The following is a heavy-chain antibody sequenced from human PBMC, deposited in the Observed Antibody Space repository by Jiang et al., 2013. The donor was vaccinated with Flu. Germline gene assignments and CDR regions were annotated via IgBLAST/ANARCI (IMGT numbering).Heavy chain of an antibody. CDR2: IYHSGST. D-gene: IGHD2-2*01. Sequence: GPGLVKPSETLSLTCTVSGYSINSGYYWGWIRQPPGKGLEWIGSIYHSGSTYYNPSLKSRVTISVDTSKNQFSLKLTSVTAADTAVYFCARDFGRYCSSTICYDEDYWGQGTLVTVSS. CDR3: ARDFGRYCSSTICYDEDY. V-gene: IGHV4-38-2*02. J-gene: IGHJ4*02. CDR1: GYSINSGYY.